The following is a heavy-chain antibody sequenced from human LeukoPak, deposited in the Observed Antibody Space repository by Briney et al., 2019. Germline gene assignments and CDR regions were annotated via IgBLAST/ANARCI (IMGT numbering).Heavy chain of an antibody. D-gene: IGHD1-26*01. Sequence: SETLSLTCTVSGGSISYHYWSWIRQPPGKGLEWIGYMYYSGSTNYNPSLKSRVTISVDTSRNQFSLKLTSVTAADTAVYYCARDSGSYYIDYWGQGTLVTVSS. J-gene: IGHJ4*02. CDR1: GGSISYHY. CDR2: MYYSGST. V-gene: IGHV4-59*11. CDR3: ARDSGSYYIDY.